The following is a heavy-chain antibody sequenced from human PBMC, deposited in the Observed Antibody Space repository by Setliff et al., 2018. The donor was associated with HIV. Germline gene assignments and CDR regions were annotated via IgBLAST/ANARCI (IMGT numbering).Heavy chain of an antibody. CDR3: ARSSSSWSGWFDP. CDR1: GGSITSGSYY. Sequence: SETLSLTCTVSGGSITSGSYYWSWIRQPAGKGLEWIGRIYSNGRTTHNPSLKSRVTISRDTSENQFSLKLSSVTAADTAVYYCARSSSSWSGWFDPWGQGTLVTVSS. CDR2: IYSNGRT. D-gene: IGHD6-13*01. V-gene: IGHV4-61*02. J-gene: IGHJ5*02.